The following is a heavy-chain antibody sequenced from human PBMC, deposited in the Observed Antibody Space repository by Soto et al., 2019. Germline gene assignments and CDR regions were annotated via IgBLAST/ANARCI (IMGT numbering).Heavy chain of an antibody. CDR2: IIPIFGTA. D-gene: IGHD6-13*01. J-gene: IGHJ5*02. Sequence: SVKVSCKASGGTFSSYAISWGRQAPGQGLAWMGGIIPIFGTANYAQKFQGRVTITADESTSTAYMELSRLRSEDTAVYYCARDPGNSSSLFFPCGQGTLVTVSS. CDR3: ARDPGNSSSLFFP. V-gene: IGHV1-69*13. CDR1: GGTFSSYA.